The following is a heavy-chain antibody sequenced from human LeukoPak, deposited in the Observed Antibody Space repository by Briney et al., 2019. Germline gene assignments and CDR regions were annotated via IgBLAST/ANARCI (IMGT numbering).Heavy chain of an antibody. CDR1: GYTFTSYD. CDR3: ARGSRNRITIFGVVMPNYYYYMDV. J-gene: IGHJ6*03. V-gene: IGHV1-8*01. D-gene: IGHD3-3*01. CDR2: MNPNSGNT. Sequence: GASVKVSCKASGYTFTSYDINWVRQAIGQGLEWMGWMNPNSGNTGYAQKFQGRVTMTRNTSISTAYMELSSLRSEDTAVYYCARGSRNRITIFGVVMPNYYYYMDVWGKGTTVTVSS.